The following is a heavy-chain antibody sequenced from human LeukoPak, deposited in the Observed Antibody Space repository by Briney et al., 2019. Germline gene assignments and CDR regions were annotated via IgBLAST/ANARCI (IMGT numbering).Heavy chain of an antibody. J-gene: IGHJ4*02. CDR2: ISYDGSNK. D-gene: IGHD4-11*01. Sequence: PSGGSLRLSCAASGFTFSSYGMHWVRQAPGKGLEWVAVISYDGSNKYYADSVKGRFTISRDNSKNTLFLQMNSLRAEDTAVYFCAGIPTAPYGPFDYWGQGTLVTVSS. CDR1: GFTFSSYG. V-gene: IGHV3-30*03. CDR3: AGIPTAPYGPFDY.